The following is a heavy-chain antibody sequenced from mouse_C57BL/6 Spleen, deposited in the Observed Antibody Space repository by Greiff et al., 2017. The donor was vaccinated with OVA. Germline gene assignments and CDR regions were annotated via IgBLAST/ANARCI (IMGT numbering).Heavy chain of an antibody. V-gene: IGHV3-6*01. CDR2: ISYDGSN. Sequence: EVKLQESGPGLVKPSQSLSLTCSVTGYSITSGYYWNWIRQFPGNKLEWMGYISYDGSNNYNPSLKNRISITRDTSKNQFFLKLNSVTTEDTATYYCARAGGNYGYFDVWGTGTTVTVSS. J-gene: IGHJ1*03. D-gene: IGHD1-1*02. CDR1: GYSITSGYY. CDR3: ARAGGNYGYFDV.